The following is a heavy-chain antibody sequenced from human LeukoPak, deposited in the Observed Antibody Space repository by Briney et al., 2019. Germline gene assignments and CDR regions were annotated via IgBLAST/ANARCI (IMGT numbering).Heavy chain of an antibody. Sequence: GGSLRLSCAASGFTFSSYEMNWVRQAPGKGLEWVSYISSSGSTIYYADSVKGRFTISRDNAKNTLYLQMNSLRADDTAVYYCAKTRSGTTNWFDPWGQGTLVTVSS. CDR3: AKTRSGTTNWFDP. CDR2: ISSSGSTI. D-gene: IGHD1-26*01. CDR1: GFTFSSYE. V-gene: IGHV3-48*03. J-gene: IGHJ5*02.